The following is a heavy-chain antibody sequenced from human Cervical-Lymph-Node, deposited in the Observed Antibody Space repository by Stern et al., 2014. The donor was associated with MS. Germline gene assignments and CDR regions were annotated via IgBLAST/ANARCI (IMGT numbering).Heavy chain of an antibody. CDR3: ATFPICSGGRCYDY. D-gene: IGHD2-15*01. CDR2: FDPSGFGT. J-gene: IGHJ4*02. V-gene: IGHV1-46*01. Sequence: QVQLVQSGAEVKKPGASVKVSCKASGYTFTTYSIHWVRQAPGQGLEWMGVFDPSGFGTNYAQRFQARVTMTGDTATSTVYVDLNSLRSNDTAVYFCATFPICSGGRCYDYWGQGTLVTVSS. CDR1: GYTFTTYS.